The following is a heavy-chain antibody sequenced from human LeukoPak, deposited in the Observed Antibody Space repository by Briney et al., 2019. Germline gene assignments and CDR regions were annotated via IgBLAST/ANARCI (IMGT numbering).Heavy chain of an antibody. V-gene: IGHV3-30-3*01. CDR3: ARGPPHYGMDV. J-gene: IGHJ6*02. Sequence: SCKASGGTFSSYAMHWVRQAPGKGLEWVAVISYDGSNKYYADSVKGRFTISRDNSKNTLYLQMNSLRAEDTAVYYCARGPPHYGMDVWGQGTTVTVSS. CDR1: GGTFSSYA. CDR2: ISYDGSNK.